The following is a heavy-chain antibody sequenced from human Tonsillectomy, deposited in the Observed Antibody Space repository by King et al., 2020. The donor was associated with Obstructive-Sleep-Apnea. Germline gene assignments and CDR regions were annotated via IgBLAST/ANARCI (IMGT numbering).Heavy chain of an antibody. D-gene: IGHD3-3*01. J-gene: IGHJ6*02. V-gene: IGHV3-30*18. CDR1: GFTFSSYA. Sequence: QLVQSGGGVVQPGRSLRLSCAASGFTFSSYAMHWVRQAPGKGLEWVAVISYDGSNEYYAVSVKGRFTISRDNSKNTVYLQMNSLRAEDTAVYYCAKERGYYDFNEQNYYYYGMDVWGQGTTVTVSS. CDR3: AKERGYYDFNEQNYYYYGMDV. CDR2: ISYDGSNE.